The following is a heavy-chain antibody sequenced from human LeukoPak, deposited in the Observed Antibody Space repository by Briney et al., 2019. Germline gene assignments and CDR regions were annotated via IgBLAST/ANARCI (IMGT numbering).Heavy chain of an antibody. CDR3: ARGFQQLAGL. J-gene: IGHJ4*02. V-gene: IGHV4-59*01. CDR1: GGSISSYY. CDR2: IYYSGGT. D-gene: IGHD6-13*01. Sequence: SETLSLTCTVSGGSISSYYWSWIRQPPGKGLEWIGYIYYSGGTNYNPSLKSRVTISVDTSKDHFSLKLSSVTAADTAVYYCARGFQQLAGLWGQGTLVTVSS.